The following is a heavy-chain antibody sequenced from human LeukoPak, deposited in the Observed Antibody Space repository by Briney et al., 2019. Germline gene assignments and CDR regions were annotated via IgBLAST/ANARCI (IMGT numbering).Heavy chain of an antibody. J-gene: IGHJ3*02. Sequence: ASVKVSFTASGYTFTGYYMYWVRQAPGQGLEWMGRINPNSGGTNYAQKFQGRVTMTRDTSISTAYMELNRLRSDDTAVYYCARDMAVANDAFDIWGQGTMVTVSS. CDR1: GYTFTGYY. CDR2: INPNSGGT. CDR3: ARDMAVANDAFDI. V-gene: IGHV1-2*06. D-gene: IGHD6-19*01.